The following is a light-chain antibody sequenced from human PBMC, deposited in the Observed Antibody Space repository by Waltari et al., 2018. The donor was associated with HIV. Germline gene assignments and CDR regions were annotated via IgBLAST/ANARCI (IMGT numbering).Light chain of an antibody. CDR2: RKN. Sequence: QSGLTQPPSASGTPGQRVTISCSGSSSNIGSNYVSWYQQLPGAAPKLLMYRKNQRPSGVPDRFSGSKAGTSASLAISGLRSEDEADYYCAGWDDSLSGVVFGGGTKLTVL. J-gene: IGLJ3*02. CDR3: AGWDDSLSGVV. V-gene: IGLV1-47*01. CDR1: SSNIGSNY.